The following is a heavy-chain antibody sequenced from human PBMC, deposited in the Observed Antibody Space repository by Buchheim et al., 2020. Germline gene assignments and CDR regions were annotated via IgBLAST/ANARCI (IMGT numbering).Heavy chain of an antibody. CDR1: GFTFDDYW. J-gene: IGHJ4*02. CDR2: IYNDGSRI. Sequence: EVQLVESGGGLVQPGGSLRLSCVASGFTFDDYWMHWVRQAPGKRLMWVSHIYNDGSRIKYADSVEGRFTISRDNARNTLYLQMDSLRAEDTAIYYCARGAHVGVAGTEDYWGQGTL. V-gene: IGHV3-74*01. D-gene: IGHD6-19*01. CDR3: ARGAHVGVAGTEDY.